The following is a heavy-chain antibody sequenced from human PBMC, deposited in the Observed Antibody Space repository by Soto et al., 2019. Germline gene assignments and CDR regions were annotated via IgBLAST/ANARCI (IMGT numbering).Heavy chain of an antibody. Sequence: PGGSLRLSCAASDFAFGSHTMAWVRHAPGKGLEWVSSISSATTYILYVDSVRGRFTISRDNAKKSLFLQMDSLTADDTAVYFCARKILTRDHSGPFDLWGQGTMVTVSS. D-gene: IGHD7-27*01. J-gene: IGHJ3*01. CDR3: ARKILTRDHSGPFDL. CDR1: DFAFGSHT. V-gene: IGHV3-21*01. CDR2: ISSATTYI.